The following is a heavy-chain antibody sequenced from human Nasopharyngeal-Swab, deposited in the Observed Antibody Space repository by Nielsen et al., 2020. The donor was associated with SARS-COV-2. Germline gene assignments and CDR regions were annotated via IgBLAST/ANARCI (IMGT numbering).Heavy chain of an antibody. CDR2: IYYSGTT. J-gene: IGHJ5*02. D-gene: IGHD4-11*01. CDR3: ASQSNYRYGNNWFNP. V-gene: IGHV4-61*01. CDR1: GGSVSSGSYY. Sequence: SETLSLTCTVSGGSVSSGSYYWSWIRQPPGKGLEWIGYIYYSGTTNYNPSLKSRVTISVDTSKNQFSLKLSSVTAAATAVYYCASQSNYRYGNNWFNPWGQGTLVTVSS.